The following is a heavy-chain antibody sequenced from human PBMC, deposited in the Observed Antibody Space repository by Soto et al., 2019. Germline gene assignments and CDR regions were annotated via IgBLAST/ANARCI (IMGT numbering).Heavy chain of an antibody. CDR3: AKDKPVGATPGWFDS. J-gene: IGHJ5*01. CDR1: GFTFRNFA. V-gene: IGHV3-23*01. Sequence: EVQLLESGGGFVQPGWSLRLSCESSGFTFRNFAMSWVRQAPGQGLEWVSSILGSGDSTYYADSVKGRFSISRDNSKNTLYLQMNSLSAEDTAIYYCAKDKPVGATPGWFDSWGQGTLGIVSS. CDR2: ILGSGDST. D-gene: IGHD1-26*01.